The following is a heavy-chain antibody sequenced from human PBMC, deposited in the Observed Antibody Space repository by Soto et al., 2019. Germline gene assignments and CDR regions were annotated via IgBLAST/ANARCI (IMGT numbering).Heavy chain of an antibody. CDR3: ARDTVAVAGKDY. V-gene: IGHV3-66*01. CDR1: VTVTSNY. D-gene: IGHD6-19*01. J-gene: IGHJ4*02. CDR2: IYSAGST. Sequence: EVPLVESGGGLVQPGGSLRLSCAASVTVTSNYMTWVRQAPGKGLEWVSVIYSAGSTYYADSVKGRFTISRDNSRNTLYLQMNGLRAEDPAVYYWARDTVAVAGKDYWGQGTLVTVSS.